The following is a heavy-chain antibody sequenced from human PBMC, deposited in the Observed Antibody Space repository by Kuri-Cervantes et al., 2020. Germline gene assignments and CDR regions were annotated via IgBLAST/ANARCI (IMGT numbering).Heavy chain of an antibody. V-gene: IGHV1-69*06. CDR2: IIPIFGTA. CDR3: AVLRGYTYAFDI. Sequence: SVKVSCKASGGTFSSYAISWVRQAPGQGLEWMGGIIPIFGTANYAQKFQGRVTITADKSTSTAYMELSSLRSDDTAVYYCAVLRGYTYAFDIWGQGTMVTVSS. D-gene: IGHD5-18*01. J-gene: IGHJ3*02. CDR1: GGTFSSYA.